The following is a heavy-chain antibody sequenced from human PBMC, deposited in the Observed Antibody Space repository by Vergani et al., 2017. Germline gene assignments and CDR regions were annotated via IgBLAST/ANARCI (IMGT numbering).Heavy chain of an antibody. J-gene: IGHJ6*02. CDR1: GFTFSSYA. CDR3: TPGRLLNYYGMDV. CDR2: ISGSGGST. D-gene: IGHD2-15*01. Sequence: EVQLLESGGGLVQPGGSLRLSCAASGFTFSSYAMSWVRQAPGKGLEWVSAISGSGGSTYYADSVKGRFTISRDNSKNTLYLQMNSLRAEDTAVYYCTPGRLLNYYGMDVWGQGTTVTVSS. V-gene: IGHV3-23*01.